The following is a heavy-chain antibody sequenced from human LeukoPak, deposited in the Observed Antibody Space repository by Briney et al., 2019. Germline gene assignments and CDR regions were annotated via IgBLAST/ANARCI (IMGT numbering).Heavy chain of an antibody. V-gene: IGHV1-46*01. J-gene: IGHJ4*02. CDR1: GYTFTSYF. CDR2: INPSGGST. Sequence: GASVKVSCKASGYTFTSYFMHWVRQAPGQGLDWMGIINPSGGSTSYAQKFQGRVTKTRDTSTSTVYMELSSLRSEDTAVYYCARDSADYGDYDYWGQGTLVTVSS. D-gene: IGHD4-17*01. CDR3: ARDSADYGDYDY.